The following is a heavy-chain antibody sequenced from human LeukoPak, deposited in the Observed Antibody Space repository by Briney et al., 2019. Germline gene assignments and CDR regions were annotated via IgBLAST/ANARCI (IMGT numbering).Heavy chain of an antibody. Sequence: ASVKVSCKASGYTFTSYYMHWVRQAPGQGLEWMGIINPSGGSTSYAQKFQGRVTMTRDTSTSTVYMELSSLRSEDTAVYYCARSSGTTTGYYGMDVWGQGTTVTVSS. V-gene: IGHV1-46*01. CDR1: GYTFTSYY. D-gene: IGHD3-22*01. CDR3: ARSSGTTTGYYGMDV. CDR2: INPSGGST. J-gene: IGHJ6*02.